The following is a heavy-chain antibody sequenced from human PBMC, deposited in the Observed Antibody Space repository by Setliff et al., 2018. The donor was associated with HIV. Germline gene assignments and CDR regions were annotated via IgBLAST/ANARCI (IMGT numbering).Heavy chain of an antibody. CDR3: VRHFSCSSQFSALGY. Sequence: GESLKISCKASGYTFTRWWIGWVRQTPGQGLEWLGIVYPGDSNTRVSPSFQGQVTISADKSIDTAYLHWSSLKASDSGMYYCVRHFSCSSQFSALGYWGLGTLVTVSS. V-gene: IGHV5-51*01. D-gene: IGHD2-2*01. J-gene: IGHJ1*01. CDR1: GYTFTRWW. CDR2: VYPGDSNT.